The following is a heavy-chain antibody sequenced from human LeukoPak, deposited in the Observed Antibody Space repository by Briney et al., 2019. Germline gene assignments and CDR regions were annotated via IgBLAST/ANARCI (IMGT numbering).Heavy chain of an antibody. V-gene: IGHV3-64*01. J-gene: IGHJ4*02. CDR1: GFAFSSYA. CDR2: ISNNGGST. Sequence: GGSLRLSCVASGFAFSSYAMHWVRQAPGKGLEYVSAISNNGGSTYYANSVKGRFTISRDNSKNTLSLQMGSLRAEDKAVYYCARGDSGSHLDYWGQGSLVTVSP. CDR3: ARGDSGSHLDY. D-gene: IGHD1-26*01.